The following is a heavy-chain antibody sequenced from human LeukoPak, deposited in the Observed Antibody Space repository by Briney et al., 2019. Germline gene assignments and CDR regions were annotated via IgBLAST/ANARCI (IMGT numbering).Heavy chain of an antibody. D-gene: IGHD6-6*01. Sequence: ASVKVSCKASGYTFTSYDINWVRQATGQGLGWMGWMNPNSGNTGYAQKFKGRVTMTRDTSISTAYMELSSLSSEDTAIYYCTREPSLQSSSSYNFWGQGTLVTVSS. V-gene: IGHV1-8*01. CDR1: GYTFTSYD. CDR3: TREPSLQSSSSYNF. CDR2: MNPNSGNT. J-gene: IGHJ4*02.